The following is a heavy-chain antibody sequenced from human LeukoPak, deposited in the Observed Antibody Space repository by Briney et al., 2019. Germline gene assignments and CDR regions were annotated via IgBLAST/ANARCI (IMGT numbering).Heavy chain of an antibody. CDR3: ARDSPAYGDYDY. D-gene: IGHD4-17*01. J-gene: IGHJ4*02. CDR1: GGSISSGGYS. V-gene: IGHV4-61*02. CDR2: IYTSGST. Sequence: SETLSLTCAVSGGSISSGGYSWSWIRQPPGKGLEWIGRIYTSGSTNYNPSLKSRVTMSVDTSKNQFSLKLSSVTAADTAVYYCARDSPAYGDYDYWGQGTLVTVSS.